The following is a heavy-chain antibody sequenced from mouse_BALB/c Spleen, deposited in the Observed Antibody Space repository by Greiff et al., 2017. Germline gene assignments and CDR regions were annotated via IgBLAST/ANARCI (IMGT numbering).Heavy chain of an antibody. D-gene: IGHD2-4*01. CDR2: IYPSDSYT. CDR1: GYTFTSYW. V-gene: IGHV1-69*02. J-gene: IGHJ2*01. CDR3: TRGGITTGYFDY. Sequence: VQLQQPGAELVRPGASVKLSCKASGYTFTSYWINWVKQRPGQGLEWIGNIYPSDSYTNYNQKFKDKATLTVDKSSSTAYMQLSSPTSEDSAVYYCTRGGITTGYFDYWGQGTTLTVSS.